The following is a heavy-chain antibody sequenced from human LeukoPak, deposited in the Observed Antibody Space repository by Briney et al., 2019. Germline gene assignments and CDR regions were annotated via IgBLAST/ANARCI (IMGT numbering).Heavy chain of an antibody. CDR1: VFTFSSYG. CDR3: VTSLGDLYFFDY. J-gene: IGHJ4*02. Sequence: GGSLRLSCAASVFTFSSYGMHWVRQAPGKGLEWVAVIWSDGRNKFYGDSVKGRFTISRDNSKNTLYLQMNSLRAEDTAVYYCVTSLGDLYFFDYWGQGTLVTVSS. D-gene: IGHD3-16*01. V-gene: IGHV3-33*01. CDR2: IWSDGRNK.